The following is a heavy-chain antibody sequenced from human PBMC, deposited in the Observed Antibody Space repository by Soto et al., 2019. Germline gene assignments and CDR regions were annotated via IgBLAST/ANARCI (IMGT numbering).Heavy chain of an antibody. V-gene: IGHV1-69*06. CDR1: GGTFSSYA. CDR3: ARGTYYYDSSGPLGY. J-gene: IGHJ4*02. D-gene: IGHD3-22*01. Sequence: GASVKVSCKASGGTFSSYAISWVRQAPGQGLEWMGGIIPIFGTANYAQKFQGRVTITADKSTSTAYMELSSLRSEDTAVYYCARGTYYYDSSGPLGYWGQGTLVTVPS. CDR2: IIPIFGTA.